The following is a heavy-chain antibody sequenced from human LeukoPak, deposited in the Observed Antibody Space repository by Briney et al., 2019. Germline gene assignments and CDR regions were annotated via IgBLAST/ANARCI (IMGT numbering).Heavy chain of an antibody. J-gene: IGHJ4*02. CDR1: GGSISSGSYY. CDR3: ARSLGATGEFDY. Sequence: SQTLSLTCTVSGGSISSGSYYWSWIRQPAGKGLEWIGRIYTSGSTNYNPSLKSRVTISVDTSKNQFSLKLSSVTAADTAVYYCARSLGATGEFDYWGQGTLVTVSS. D-gene: IGHD1-26*01. CDR2: IYTSGST. V-gene: IGHV4-61*02.